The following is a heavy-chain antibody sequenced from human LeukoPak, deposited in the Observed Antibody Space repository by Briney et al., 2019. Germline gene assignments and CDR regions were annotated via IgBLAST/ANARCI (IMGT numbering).Heavy chain of an antibody. CDR1: GGSMTNLY. CDR3: ARVQYYYDSSDYTNYFDY. D-gene: IGHD3-22*01. Sequence: PSETLSLTCSVSGGSMTNLYWTWIRQPPGKGLERIGDIYDSGSTRYNTSLESRVTISVDTSKNQFSLKLSSVTAADTAVYYCARVQYYYDSSDYTNYFDYWGQGTLVTVSS. J-gene: IGHJ4*02. CDR2: IYDSGST. V-gene: IGHV4-59*08.